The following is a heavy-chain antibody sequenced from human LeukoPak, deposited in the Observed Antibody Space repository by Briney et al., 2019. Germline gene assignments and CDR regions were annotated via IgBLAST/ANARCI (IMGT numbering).Heavy chain of an antibody. CDR3: AAGTAADF. D-gene: IGHD6-13*01. J-gene: IGHJ4*02. CDR1: GLPFSDYY. Sequence: GGSLRLSCVVSGLPFSDYYMNWIRQAPGKGLEWISYISSTSSYTDYADSVKGRFTISRDNAQSTLFLQMNSLRVEDTAVYYCAAGTAADFWGQGTRVAASS. CDR2: ISSTSSYT. V-gene: IGHV3-11*03.